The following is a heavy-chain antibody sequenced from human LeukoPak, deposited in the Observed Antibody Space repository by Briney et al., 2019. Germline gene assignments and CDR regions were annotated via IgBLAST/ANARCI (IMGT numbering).Heavy chain of an antibody. V-gene: IGHV3-21*01. J-gene: IGHJ4*02. D-gene: IGHD6-13*01. CDR2: ISSSGRFT. CDR3: ARNSSSWYYFDY. CDR1: QFTFGYYT. Sequence: GGSLRLSCAASQFTFGYYTMNWVRQAPGEGLEWVSSISSSGRFTHYGDAVKGRFTISRDNAKNSLYLQMNSLRADDTAVYYCARNSSSWYYFDYWGQGTLVTVSS.